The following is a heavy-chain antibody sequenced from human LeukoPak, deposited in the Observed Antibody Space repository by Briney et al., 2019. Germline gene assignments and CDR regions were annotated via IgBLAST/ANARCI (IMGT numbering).Heavy chain of an antibody. J-gene: IGHJ4*02. CDR3: ARAGLRYFDWLPN. CDR2: IWYDGSNK. V-gene: IGHV3-33*08. CDR1: GFTVSSNY. D-gene: IGHD3-9*01. Sequence: PGGSLRLSCAASGFTVSSNYISWVRQAPGKGLEWVAVIWYDGSNKYYADSVKGRFTISRDNSKNTLYLQMNSLRAEDTAVYYCARAGLRYFDWLPNWGQGTLVTVSS.